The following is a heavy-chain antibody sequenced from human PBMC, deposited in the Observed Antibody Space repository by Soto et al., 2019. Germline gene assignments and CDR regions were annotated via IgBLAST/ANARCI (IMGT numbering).Heavy chain of an antibody. J-gene: IGHJ3*02. D-gene: IGHD3-16*02. V-gene: IGHV3-53*01. CDR3: ASCSMITFGGVIVDDAFDM. Sequence: EVQLVESGGGLIQPGGSLRLSCAASGFTVSSNYMSWVRQTPGKGLEWVSIIYSGGSSYYADSVKGRFTIPRDNSKNTLYLQMNSLRAEDTAVYYCASCSMITFGGVIVDDAFDMWGQGTMVSVSS. CDR1: GFTVSSNY. CDR2: IYSGGSS.